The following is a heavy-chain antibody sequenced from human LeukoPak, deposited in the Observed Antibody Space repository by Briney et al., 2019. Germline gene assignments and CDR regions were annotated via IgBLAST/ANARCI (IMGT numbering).Heavy chain of an antibody. Sequence: GGSLRLSCTASGFTLSRYWMSWVRQAPGKGLEWVADIRHDGSDVYNVDSVRGRFTISRDNAKNSVFLQMNSLKDEDTAVYYCVRDGSGSDFSLDYWGQGTLVTVSS. CDR3: VRDGSGSDFSLDY. V-gene: IGHV3-7*04. CDR1: GFTLSRYW. CDR2: IRHDGSDV. J-gene: IGHJ4*02. D-gene: IGHD3-10*01.